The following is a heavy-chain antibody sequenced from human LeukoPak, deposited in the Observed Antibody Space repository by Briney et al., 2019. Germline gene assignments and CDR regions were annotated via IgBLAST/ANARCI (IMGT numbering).Heavy chain of an antibody. V-gene: IGHV4-38-2*02. CDR1: GYSISSGYY. CDR2: IYHSGST. Sequence: SETLSLTCTVSGYSISSGYYWGWIRQPPGKGLEWIGSIYHSGSTYYNPSLKSRVTISVDTSKNQFSLKLSSVTAADTAVYYCAKRSYFFYFDYWGQGTLVTVSS. D-gene: IGHD1-26*01. J-gene: IGHJ4*02. CDR3: AKRSYFFYFDY.